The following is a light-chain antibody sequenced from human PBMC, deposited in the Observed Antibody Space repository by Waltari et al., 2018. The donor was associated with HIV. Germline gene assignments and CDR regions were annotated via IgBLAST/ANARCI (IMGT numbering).Light chain of an antibody. CDR3: CSYAGSYTYVV. V-gene: IGLV2-11*01. Sequence: QSALTQPRSVSGSPGQSVTMSCSGTSSDVGGYKYVSWYQQHPGKAPNILIYDVNKRPSGVSDRFSGSKSGNTASLTISGLQVEDEADYYCCSYAGSYTYVVLGGGTKLTVL. CDR1: SSDVGGYKY. CDR2: DVN. J-gene: IGLJ2*01.